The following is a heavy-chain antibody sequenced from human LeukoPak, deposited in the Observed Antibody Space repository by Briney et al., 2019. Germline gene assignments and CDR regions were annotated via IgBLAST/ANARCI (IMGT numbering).Heavy chain of an antibody. D-gene: IGHD2-2*01. CDR3: ARDEGVPRGPVPAAIRYYYCGMDV. Sequence: GGSLRLSCAASGFTFSSYSMNWVRQAPGKGLEWVSSISSSSSYIYYADSVKGRFTISRDNAKNSLYLQMNSLRAEDTAVYYCARDEGVPRGPVPAAIRYYYCGMDVWGKGTTVTVSS. CDR1: GFTFSSYS. J-gene: IGHJ6*04. CDR2: ISSSSSYI. V-gene: IGHV3-21*01.